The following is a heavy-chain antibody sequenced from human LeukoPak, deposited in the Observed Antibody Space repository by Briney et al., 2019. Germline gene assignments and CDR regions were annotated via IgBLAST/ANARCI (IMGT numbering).Heavy chain of an antibody. CDR2: THYRSKLYN. V-gene: IGHV6-1*01. CDR1: GDSVSSNSAA. J-gene: IGHJ3*02. D-gene: IGHD1-26*01. CDR3: ARGPWSLDAFDI. Sequence: SQTLSLTCAISGDSVSSNSAAWNWIRQSPSRGLEWLGRTHYRSKLYNDYAVSVKSLITISPDTSKNQFSLQLNSVTPEDTAVYYCARGPWSLDAFDIWGQGKMVTVSS.